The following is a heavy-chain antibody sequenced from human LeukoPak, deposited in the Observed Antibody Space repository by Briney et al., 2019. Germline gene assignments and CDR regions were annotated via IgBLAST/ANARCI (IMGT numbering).Heavy chain of an antibody. Sequence: SVKVSCKASVGTFGSYAISWVRQAPGQGLEWMGRIIPILGIANYAQKFQGRVTITADKSTSTAYMELSSLRSEDTAVYYCARSSIKVAGSVFDYWGQGTLVTVSS. V-gene: IGHV1-69*04. CDR3: ARSSIKVAGSVFDY. D-gene: IGHD6-19*01. CDR2: IIPILGIA. CDR1: VGTFGSYA. J-gene: IGHJ4*02.